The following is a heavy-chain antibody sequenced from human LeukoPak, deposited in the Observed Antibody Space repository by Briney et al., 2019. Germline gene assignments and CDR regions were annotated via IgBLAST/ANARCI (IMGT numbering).Heavy chain of an antibody. V-gene: IGHV3-7*04. CDR3: ARDSPGYGAYDLG. D-gene: IGHD5-12*01. CDR2: IKEDGSAK. CDR1: GFTFSSYW. J-gene: IGHJ4*02. Sequence: HPGGSLRLSCAASGFTFSSYWMSWVRQAPGKGLEWVANIKEDGSAKYSVDSVKGRFTISRDNPKNTLYLQMNSLRAEDTAVYYCARDSPGYGAYDLGWGQGTLVTVSS.